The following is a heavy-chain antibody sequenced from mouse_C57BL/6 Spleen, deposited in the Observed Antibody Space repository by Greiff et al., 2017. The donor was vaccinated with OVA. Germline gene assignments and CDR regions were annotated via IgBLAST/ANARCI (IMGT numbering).Heavy chain of an antibody. Sequence: VQLQQSGAELVRPGASVTLSCKASGYTFTDYEMHWVKQTPVHGLEWIGAIDPETGGTAYNQKFKGKAILTADKSSSTAYMELRSLTSEDSAVYYCTPRGFFAYWGQGTLVTVSA. CDR1: GYTFTDYE. CDR2: IDPETGGT. CDR3: TPRGFFAY. V-gene: IGHV1-15*01. J-gene: IGHJ3*01.